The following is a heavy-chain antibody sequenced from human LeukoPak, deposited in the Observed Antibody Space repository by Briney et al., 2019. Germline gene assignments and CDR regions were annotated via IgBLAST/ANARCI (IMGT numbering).Heavy chain of an antibody. J-gene: IGHJ4*02. D-gene: IGHD5-18*01. CDR3: ARGTYSLIPGVFDY. CDR1: GFTFSSYW. V-gene: IGHV3-21*01. Sequence: PGGSLRLSCAASGFTFSSYWMSWVRQAPGKGLEWVSSISSSSSYIYYADSVKGRFTISRDNAKNSLYLQMNSLRAEDTAVYYCARGTYSLIPGVFDYWGQGTLVTVSS. CDR2: ISSSSSYI.